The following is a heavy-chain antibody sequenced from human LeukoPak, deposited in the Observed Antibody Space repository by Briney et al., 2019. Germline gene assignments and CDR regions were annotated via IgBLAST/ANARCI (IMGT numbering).Heavy chain of an antibody. D-gene: IGHD2-8*01. CDR3: ARLFCTNGVCHFDY. CDR1: SGSISSSSNY. Sequence: ASETLSLTCTVSSGSISSSSNYWGWFRQPPGKGLEWIGRIYYSGSTYYSPSLKSRVTISVDTSKNQYSLRLSSVSAADTAVYYCARLFCTNGVCHFDYWAQGTLVTVSS. CDR2: IYYSGST. V-gene: IGHV4-39*01. J-gene: IGHJ4*02.